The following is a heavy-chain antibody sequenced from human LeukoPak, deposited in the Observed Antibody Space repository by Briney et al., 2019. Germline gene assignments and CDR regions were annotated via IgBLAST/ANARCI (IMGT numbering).Heavy chain of an antibody. Sequence: SETLSLTCTVSGGSISSYYWSWIRQPPGKGLEWIGYIYYSGSTNYNPSLKSRVTISVDTSKNQFSLKLSSVTAADTAMYYCARAGYSSSWYSDWGQGTLVTVSS. CDR1: GGSISSYY. V-gene: IGHV4-59*01. CDR3: ARAGYSSSWYSD. D-gene: IGHD6-13*01. J-gene: IGHJ4*02. CDR2: IYYSGST.